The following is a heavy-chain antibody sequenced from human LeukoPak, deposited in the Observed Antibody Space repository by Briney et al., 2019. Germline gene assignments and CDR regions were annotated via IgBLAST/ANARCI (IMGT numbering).Heavy chain of an antibody. J-gene: IGHJ5*02. D-gene: IGHD1-1*01. CDR2: IYPGDSHT. CDR3: ASRTGQGFDP. V-gene: IGHV5-51*01. Sequence: GESLKISCKASGYSIINYWIGWVRQMPGKGLEWMGIIYPGDSHTTYSPSFQGQVTISADKSIDTAYLQWSSLKASDTAMYYCASRTGQGFDPWGQGTLVTVSS. CDR1: GYSIINYW.